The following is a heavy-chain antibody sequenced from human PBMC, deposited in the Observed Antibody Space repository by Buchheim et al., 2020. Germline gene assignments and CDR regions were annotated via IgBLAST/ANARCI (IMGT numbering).Heavy chain of an antibody. CDR1: GFTFSSYA. J-gene: IGHJ5*02. Sequence: QVQLVESGGGVVQPGRSLRLSCAASGFTFSSYAMHWVRQAPGKGLEWVAVISYDGSNKYYADPVKGRFTISRDNSKKRLYLQMNSLRAEDTAVYYCARDFWGYGDYSQGYNWFDPWGQGTL. CDR2: ISYDGSNK. V-gene: IGHV3-30*04. CDR3: ARDFWGYGDYSQGYNWFDP. D-gene: IGHD4-17*01.